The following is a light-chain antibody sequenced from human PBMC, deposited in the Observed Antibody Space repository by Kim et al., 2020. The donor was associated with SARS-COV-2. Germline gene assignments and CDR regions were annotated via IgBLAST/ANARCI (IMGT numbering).Light chain of an antibody. CDR2: SAS. CDR1: QSVTYNY. CDR3: QQCSSSPYT. V-gene: IGKV3-20*01. Sequence: LAPGQKAPLACRASQSVTYNYLALYQQKPGQAPRLLIYSASSRVTGVPDRFSGSGSGTDFTLNISRLEPEDFAVYYCQQCSSSPYTFGQGTKLEI. J-gene: IGKJ2*01.